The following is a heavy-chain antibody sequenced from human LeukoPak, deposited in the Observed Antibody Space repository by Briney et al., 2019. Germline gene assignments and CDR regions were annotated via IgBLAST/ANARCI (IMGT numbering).Heavy chain of an antibody. CDR3: ARDQVRDYMDV. V-gene: IGHV4-31*03. Sequence: SETLSLTCTVSGGSISSGGYYWSWIRQHPGKGLEWIGYIYYSGSTYYNPSLKSRVTISVDTSKNQFSLKLSSVTAADTAVYYCARDQVRDYMDVWGKGTTVTVSS. CDR2: IYYSGST. CDR1: GGSISSGGYY. J-gene: IGHJ6*03.